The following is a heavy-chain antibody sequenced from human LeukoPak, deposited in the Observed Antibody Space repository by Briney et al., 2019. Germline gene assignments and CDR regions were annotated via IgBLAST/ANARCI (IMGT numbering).Heavy chain of an antibody. CDR1: GGTFSSYA. CDR3: ARSPHILTGENFDF. V-gene: IGHV1-69*06. D-gene: IGHD3-9*01. Sequence: SVKVSCKASGGTFSSYAISWVRQAPGQGLEWMGGIIPIFGTANYAQKFQGRVTITADKSTSTAYMELSSLRSEDTAVYYCARSPHILTGENFDFWGQGTLVTVSS. CDR2: IIPIFGTA. J-gene: IGHJ4*02.